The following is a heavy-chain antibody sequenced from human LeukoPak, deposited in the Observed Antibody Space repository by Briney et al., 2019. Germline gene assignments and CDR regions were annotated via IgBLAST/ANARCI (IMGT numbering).Heavy chain of an antibody. V-gene: IGHV4-59*13. Sequence: PSETLSLTCTVSGGSINYYYWSWIRQPPGKGLEWIGHIYYTGSTNYNPSLKSRVTISIDTSKNQFSLKLTSVTATDTAVYFCARYHPTGSSLDVWGQGTTVTVSS. CDR3: ARYHPTGSSLDV. D-gene: IGHD1-1*01. CDR1: GGSINYYY. J-gene: IGHJ6*02. CDR2: IYYTGST.